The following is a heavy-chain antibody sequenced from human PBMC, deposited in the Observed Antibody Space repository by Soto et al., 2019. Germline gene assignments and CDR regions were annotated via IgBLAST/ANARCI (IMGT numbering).Heavy chain of an antibody. CDR1: GYNFTSHC. CDR2: IYPRGGST. CDR3: ARVGYSSTGTTLHFHGLDV. Sequence: ASVKVSCKTSGYNFTSHCIHWVRQAPGQRLESMGIIYPRGGSTIYAQKFQGKVTMTRDTSTHTLYMELSSLRSEDTAIYYCARVGYSSTGTTLHFHGLDVWGQGTTVTVSS. D-gene: IGHD3-22*01. J-gene: IGHJ6*02. V-gene: IGHV1-46*01.